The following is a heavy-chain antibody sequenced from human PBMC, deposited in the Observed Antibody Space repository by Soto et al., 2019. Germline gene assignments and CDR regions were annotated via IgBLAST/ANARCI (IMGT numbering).Heavy chain of an antibody. CDR1: GGTFSSYT. CDR2: IIPILGIA. Sequence: SVKVSCKASGGTFSSYTISWVRQAPGQGLEWMGRIIPILGIANYAQKFQGRVTITADKSTSTAYMELSSLRSEDTAVYYCARETITGTTSGYYYYMDVWGKGTTVTAP. J-gene: IGHJ6*03. V-gene: IGHV1-69*04. CDR3: ARETITGTTSGYYYYMDV. D-gene: IGHD1-7*01.